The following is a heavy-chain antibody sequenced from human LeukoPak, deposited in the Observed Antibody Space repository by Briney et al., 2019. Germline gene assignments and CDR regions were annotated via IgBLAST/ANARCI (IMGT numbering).Heavy chain of an antibody. Sequence: PGGSLRLSCAASGFTFSDYYMGWIRQAPGKGLEWVSYISGNSSTIYYADSVKGRFTISRDNAKNSLYLQMNSLRAEDTAVYYCARGTMFPYYFDYWGQGTLVTVSS. V-gene: IGHV3-11*04. CDR1: GFTFSDYY. J-gene: IGHJ4*02. D-gene: IGHD3-10*02. CDR2: ISGNSSTI. CDR3: ARGTMFPYYFDY.